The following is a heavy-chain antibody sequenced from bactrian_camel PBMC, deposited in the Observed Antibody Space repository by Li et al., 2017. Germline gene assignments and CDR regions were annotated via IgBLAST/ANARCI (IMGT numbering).Heavy chain of an antibody. CDR2: ITNGGART. CDR3: RTRPGEYGSTWCYNY. CDR1: GFTFSDAD. Sequence: LVESGGGSVQAGGALRLSCATSGFTFSDADMRWVRQAPGKGLEWVSSITNGGARTSYADSVKGRFTISRSTAKSTLYLQLNSLKTEDSGMYSCRTRPGEYGSTWCYNYSGKGTQVTVS. D-gene: IGHD6*01. V-gene: IGHV3S42*01. J-gene: IGHJ4*01.